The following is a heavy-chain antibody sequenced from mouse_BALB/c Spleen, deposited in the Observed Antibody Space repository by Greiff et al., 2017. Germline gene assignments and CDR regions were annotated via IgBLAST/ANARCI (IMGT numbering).Heavy chain of an antibody. J-gene: IGHJ3*01. Sequence: VQLQQSGPELVKPGASVKISCKASGYAFSSSWMNWVKQRPGQGLEWIGRIYPGDGDTNYNGKFKGKATLTADKSSSTAYMQLSSLTSVDSAVYFCASDYYGSSPPRFAYWGQGTLVTVSA. CDR3: ASDYYGSSPPRFAY. V-gene: IGHV1-82*01. CDR2: IYPGDGDT. CDR1: GYAFSSSW. D-gene: IGHD1-1*01.